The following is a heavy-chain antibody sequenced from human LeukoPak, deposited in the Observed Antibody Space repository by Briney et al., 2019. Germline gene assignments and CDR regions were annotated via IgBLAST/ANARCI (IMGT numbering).Heavy chain of an antibody. Sequence: GGSLRLPCAASGFTFGDYAMTWVRQAPGKGLEWVSAISSSGDTTYYADSVKGRFTTSRDNSKNTLYLQMNFLRAEDTAVYYCAKGRGILSPDYWGQGTLVTVSS. CDR1: GFTFGDYA. D-gene: IGHD2-15*01. CDR2: ISSSGDTT. J-gene: IGHJ4*02. V-gene: IGHV3-23*01. CDR3: AKGRGILSPDY.